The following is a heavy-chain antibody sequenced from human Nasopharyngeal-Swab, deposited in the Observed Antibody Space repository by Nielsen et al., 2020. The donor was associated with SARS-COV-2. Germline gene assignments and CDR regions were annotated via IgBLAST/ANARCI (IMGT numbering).Heavy chain of an antibody. D-gene: IGHD3-16*01. CDR3: ARSGGITFGGVYYFDY. J-gene: IGHJ4*02. CDR2: INAGNGNT. CDR1: GYTFTSYA. V-gene: IGHV1-3*01. Sequence: ASVKVSCKASGYTFTSYAMHWVRQAPGQRLEWMGWINAGNGNTKYSQKFQGRVTITRDTSASTAYMELSSLRSEDTAVYYCARSGGITFGGVYYFDYWGQGTLVTVSS.